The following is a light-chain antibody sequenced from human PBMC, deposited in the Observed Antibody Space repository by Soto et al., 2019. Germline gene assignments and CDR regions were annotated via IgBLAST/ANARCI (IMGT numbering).Light chain of an antibody. CDR3: SSYAGSNNFV. J-gene: IGLJ1*01. CDR1: SNDIGAYIY. Sequence: QSVLTQPPSASGSPGQSVTISCTGTSNDIGAYIYVSWYQQHPGKAPKLMISEVSRRPSGVPERFSGSKSGNTASLTVSGLQADDEAHYYCSSYAGSNNFVFGTGTKVTVL. V-gene: IGLV2-8*01. CDR2: EVS.